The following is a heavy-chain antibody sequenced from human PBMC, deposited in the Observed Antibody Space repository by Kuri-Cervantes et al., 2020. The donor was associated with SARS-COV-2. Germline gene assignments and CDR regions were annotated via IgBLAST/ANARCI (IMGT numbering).Heavy chain of an antibody. Sequence: ETLSLTCAASGCTFSSYSMNWVRQAPGKGLEWVSSISSSSSYIYYADSVKGRFTISRDNAKNSLYLQMNSLRAEDAAVYYCAKGVSYRYYYYMDVWGKGTTVTVSS. CDR1: GCTFSSYS. CDR3: AKGVSYRYYYYMDV. CDR2: ISSSSSYI. V-gene: IGHV3-21*01. J-gene: IGHJ6*03. D-gene: IGHD1-26*01.